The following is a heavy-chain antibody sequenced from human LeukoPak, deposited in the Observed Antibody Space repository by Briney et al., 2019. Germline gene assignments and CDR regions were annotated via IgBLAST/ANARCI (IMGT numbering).Heavy chain of an antibody. CDR2: ISGSGGST. D-gene: IGHD1-26*01. Sequence: PGGSLRLSCAASGFTFSSYAMSWVRQAPGKGLEWVSAISGSGGSTYYADSVKGRFTISRDNSKNTLYLQMNSLRAEDTAVYSCARDPEGAGSFNDYWGQGTLVTVSS. CDR3: ARDPEGAGSFNDY. J-gene: IGHJ4*02. V-gene: IGHV3-23*01. CDR1: GFTFSSYA.